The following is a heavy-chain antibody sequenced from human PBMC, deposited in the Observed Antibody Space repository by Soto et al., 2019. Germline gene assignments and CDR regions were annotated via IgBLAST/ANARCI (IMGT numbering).Heavy chain of an antibody. D-gene: IGHD3-22*01. V-gene: IGHV1-69*02. CDR2: IFPTLGIA. Sequence: QVQLVQSGAEVKKPGSSVKVSCKASGGTFSSYTISWVRQAPDQGLNWRGRIFPTLGIANYAQKFQGRVTITADKSTSTAYMELSSLRSEDTAVYYCATDHYDSSGLGAFDIWGQGTMVTVSS. CDR3: ATDHYDSSGLGAFDI. J-gene: IGHJ3*02. CDR1: GGTFSSYT.